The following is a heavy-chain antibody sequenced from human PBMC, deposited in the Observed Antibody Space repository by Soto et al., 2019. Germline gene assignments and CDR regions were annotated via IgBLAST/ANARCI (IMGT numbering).Heavy chain of an antibody. CDR2: IYYGGST. CDR3: ASRGGATTAFDI. Sequence: SETLSLTCTVSGGSISSSSYYWGWIRQPPGKGLEWIGSIYYGGSTYYNPSLKSRVTISVDTSKNQFSLKLSSVTAADTAVYYCASRGGATTAFDIWGQGTMVTVSS. CDR1: GGSISSSSYY. V-gene: IGHV4-39*01. D-gene: IGHD1-26*01. J-gene: IGHJ3*02.